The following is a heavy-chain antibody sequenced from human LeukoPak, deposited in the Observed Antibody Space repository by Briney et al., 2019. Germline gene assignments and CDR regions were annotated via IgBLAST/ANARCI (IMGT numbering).Heavy chain of an antibody. J-gene: IGHJ4*02. V-gene: IGHV3-74*01. CDR1: GFTFSFYW. CDR3: ARGRGGYSYGYDFDY. Sequence: GGSLRLSCAASGFTFSFYWMHWVRQAPGKGLVWVSRINSDGSDTTYADSVQGRFTISRDNAKNTLYLQMNSLRADDTAVYYCARGRGGYSYGYDFDYWGQGTLVTVSS. D-gene: IGHD5-18*01. CDR2: INSDGSDT.